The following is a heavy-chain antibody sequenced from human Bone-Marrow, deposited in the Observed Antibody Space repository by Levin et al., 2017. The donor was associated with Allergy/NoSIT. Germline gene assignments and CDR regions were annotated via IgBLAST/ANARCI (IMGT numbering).Heavy chain of an antibody. D-gene: IGHD6-6*01. Sequence: RTGGSLRLSCAVSGIIFSDSYMNWIRQSPGKGLEWVSYISTTSSIIDYADSVKGRFSISRDNARNSLYLQMNSLRAEDTAVYYCARGFGYSSSRLSTNFYYYYGLDVWGQGTTVTVSS. CDR3: ARGFGYSSSRLSTNFYYYYGLDV. V-gene: IGHV3-11*01. CDR1: GIIFSDSY. J-gene: IGHJ6*02. CDR2: ISTTSSII.